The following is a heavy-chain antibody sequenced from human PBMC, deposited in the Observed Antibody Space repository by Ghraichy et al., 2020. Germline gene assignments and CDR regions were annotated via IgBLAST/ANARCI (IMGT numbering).Heavy chain of an antibody. J-gene: IGHJ5*02. D-gene: IGHD6-6*01. CDR2: INPNSGGT. CDR3: AGGTRARDRRAARPNWFDP. Sequence: ASVKVSCKASGYTFTGYYMHWVRQAPGQGLEWMGWINPNSGGTNYAQKLQGRVTMTRDTSISTAYMERSGLRSDDTAVYYCAGGTRARDRRAARPNWFDPWGQGTLVTVSS. V-gene: IGHV1-2*02. CDR1: GYTFTGYY.